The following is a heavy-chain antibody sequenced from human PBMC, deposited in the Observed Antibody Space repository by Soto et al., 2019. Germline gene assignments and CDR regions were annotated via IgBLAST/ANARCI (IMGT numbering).Heavy chain of an antibody. J-gene: IGHJ5*02. D-gene: IGHD3-3*01. V-gene: IGHV4-31*03. Sequence: SETLSLTCTVSGGSISSGGYYWSWIRQHPGKGLEWIGYIYYSGSTYYNPSLKSRVTISVDTAKNQFSLKLSSVTAADTAVYYCARHKRYYDFWSGYYGQFDPWGQGTLVTVSS. CDR1: GGSISSGGYY. CDR2: IYYSGST. CDR3: ARHKRYYDFWSGYYGQFDP.